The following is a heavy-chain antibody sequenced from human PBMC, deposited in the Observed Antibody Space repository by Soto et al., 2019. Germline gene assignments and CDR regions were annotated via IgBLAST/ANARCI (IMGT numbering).Heavy chain of an antibody. V-gene: IGHV3-33*01. D-gene: IGHD3-3*01. Sequence: GGSLRLSCAASGFTFSNYGMHWVRQAPGKGLEWVAVIWYDGSNKYYADSVKGRFTISRDNSKNTLYLQMNSLRAEDTAVYYCARDLVGDFWSGYHDYWGQGTLVTVSS. CDR1: GFTFSNYG. CDR2: IWYDGSNK. J-gene: IGHJ4*02. CDR3: ARDLVGDFWSGYHDY.